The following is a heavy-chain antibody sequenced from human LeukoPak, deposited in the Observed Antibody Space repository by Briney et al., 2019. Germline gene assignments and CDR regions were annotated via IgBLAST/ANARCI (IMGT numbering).Heavy chain of an antibody. CDR1: GGSIRSGDLY. V-gene: IGHV4-31*03. Sequence: SETLSLPCTVSGGSIRSGDLYWSCVRPHPGEGLEWFGFIFYSGSTSYNPSLKSRVTMSVDTSKTLFSLNLRSVTAADTAVYFYARDRVRSLNMVRDTFYGMDVWGKGTSATVSS. CDR3: ARDRVRSLNMVRDTFYGMDV. J-gene: IGHJ6*04. D-gene: IGHD3-10*01. CDR2: IFYSGST.